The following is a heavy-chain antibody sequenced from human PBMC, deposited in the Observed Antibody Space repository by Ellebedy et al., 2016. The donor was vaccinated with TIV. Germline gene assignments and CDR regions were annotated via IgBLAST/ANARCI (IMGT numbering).Heavy chain of an antibody. CDR3: SRHTDYALDY. D-gene: IGHD4-17*01. J-gene: IGHJ4*02. Sequence: GESLKISCAGSGFTFSNYWMSWVRQAPGKGLEWVANIKQDGSEKYYVDSVKGRFTISRDNAKNSLYLQMNSLRAEDTAVYYCSRHTDYALDYWGQGALVTVSS. CDR2: IKQDGSEK. V-gene: IGHV3-7*02. CDR1: GFTFSNYW.